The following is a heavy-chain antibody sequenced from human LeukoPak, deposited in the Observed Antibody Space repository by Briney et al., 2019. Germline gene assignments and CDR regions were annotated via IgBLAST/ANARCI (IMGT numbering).Heavy chain of an antibody. Sequence: GRSLRLSCAASGFTFSSYAMHWVRQAPGKGLEGVAVISYDGSNNYYADSVKGRFTISRDNSKNTLYLHMNSLRAEDTALYYCARDLHGYSYGYFDYWGQGTLVTVSS. D-gene: IGHD5-18*01. V-gene: IGHV3-30-3*01. CDR1: GFTFSSYA. CDR3: ARDLHGYSYGYFDY. CDR2: ISYDGSNN. J-gene: IGHJ4*02.